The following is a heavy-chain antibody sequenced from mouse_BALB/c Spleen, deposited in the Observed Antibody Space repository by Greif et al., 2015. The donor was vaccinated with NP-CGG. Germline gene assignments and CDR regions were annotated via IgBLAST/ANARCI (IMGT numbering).Heavy chain of an antibody. J-gene: IGHJ4*01. CDR2: IYPGSGNT. Sequence: QVQLQQSGPELVKPGASVKISYKASGYTFTDYYINWVKQKPGQGLEWIGWIYPGSGNTKYNEKFKGKATLTVDTSSSTAYMQLSSLTSEDTAVYFCARRTGTEAMDYWGQGTSVTVSS. CDR1: GYTFTDYY. V-gene: IGHV1-84*02. D-gene: IGHD4-1*01. CDR3: ARRTGTEAMDY.